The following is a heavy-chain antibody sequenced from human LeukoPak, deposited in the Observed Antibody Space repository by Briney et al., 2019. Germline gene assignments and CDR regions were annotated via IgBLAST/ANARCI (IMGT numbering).Heavy chain of an antibody. D-gene: IGHD1-1*01. J-gene: IGHJ4*02. V-gene: IGHV3-48*02. CDR3: ARNVGFDY. Sequence: PGGSLRLSCAASGFSFSTYSMNWVRQAPGKGLEWVSYISSSSSTIYYADSVKGRFTISRDNAKNSLYLQMKSLRDEDTAVYYCARNVGFDYWGQGTLVTVSS. CDR1: GFSFSTYS. CDR2: ISSSSSTI.